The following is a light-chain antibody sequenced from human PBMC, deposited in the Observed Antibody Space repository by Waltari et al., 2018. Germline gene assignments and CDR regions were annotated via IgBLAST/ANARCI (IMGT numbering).Light chain of an antibody. Sequence: QSALTQPASVSGSPGQSITISCTGTSSDIASYNYVSWYQQYPGEAPKLIIYDVTSRPSGVSSRFSGSKSGHTAFLTISGLQAEDEADFFCSSYTTSWTYVFGTGT. CDR1: SSDIASYNY. CDR2: DVT. J-gene: IGLJ1*01. V-gene: IGLV2-14*03. CDR3: SSYTTSWTYV.